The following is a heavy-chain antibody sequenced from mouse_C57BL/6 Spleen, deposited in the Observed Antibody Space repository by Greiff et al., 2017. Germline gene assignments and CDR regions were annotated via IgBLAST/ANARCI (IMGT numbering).Heavy chain of an antibody. CDR3: ARRDYGFDY. Sequence: VQLVESGAELMKPGASVKLSCKATGYTFPGYWIEWVKQRPGHGLEWIGEILPGSGGTKYNEKFKGKATFTADTSSNTAYMQLSSLTTEDSAIYYCARRDYGFDYWGQGTTLTVSS. V-gene: IGHV1-9*01. D-gene: IGHD1-1*02. J-gene: IGHJ2*01. CDR1: GYTFPGYW. CDR2: ILPGSGGT.